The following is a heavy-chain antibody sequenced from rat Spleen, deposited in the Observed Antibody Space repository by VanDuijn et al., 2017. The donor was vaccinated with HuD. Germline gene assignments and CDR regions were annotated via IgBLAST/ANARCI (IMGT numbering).Heavy chain of an antibody. J-gene: IGHJ3*01. CDR1: GFTFSDYY. Sequence: EVQLVESGGGLVQPGRSLKLSCAASGFTFSDYYMAWVRQAPKKGLEWVASISYEGSSTYYGDSVKGRFTISRDNAKSTLYLQMNSLRSEDTATYYCASHDSTGAYWGQGTLVTVSS. D-gene: IGHD1-2*01. V-gene: IGHV5-22*01. CDR3: ASHDSTGAY. CDR2: ISYEGSST.